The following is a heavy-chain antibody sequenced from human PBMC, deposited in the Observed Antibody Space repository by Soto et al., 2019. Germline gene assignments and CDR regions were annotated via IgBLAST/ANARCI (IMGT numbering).Heavy chain of an antibody. V-gene: IGHV3-23*01. Sequence: EVQLLESGGGLVQPGGSLRLSCAASGFTFSSYAMSWVRQAPGKGLEWVSAISGSGGSTYYADSVKGRFTISRDNSKNTLYLQMNSLRAEDTAVYYSAKGRLEVVAATQIDYWGQGTLVIVSS. CDR2: ISGSGGST. CDR1: GFTFSSYA. J-gene: IGHJ4*02. CDR3: AKGRLEVVAATQIDY. D-gene: IGHD2-15*01.